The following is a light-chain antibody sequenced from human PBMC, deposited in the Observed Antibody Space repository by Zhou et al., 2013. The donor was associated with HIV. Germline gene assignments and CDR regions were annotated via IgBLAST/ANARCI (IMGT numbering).Light chain of an antibody. V-gene: IGKV3-15*01. CDR1: QSISSN. Sequence: EIVLTQSPGTLSVSPGNRVTLSCRASQSISSNLAWYQQKPGQAPRLLIFGASTRATGVPARFSGSGSGTRFTLTIGSMQSEDFAVYYCQQYNTWPYTFGQGTKLEIK. J-gene: IGKJ2*01. CDR2: GAS. CDR3: QQYNTWPYT.